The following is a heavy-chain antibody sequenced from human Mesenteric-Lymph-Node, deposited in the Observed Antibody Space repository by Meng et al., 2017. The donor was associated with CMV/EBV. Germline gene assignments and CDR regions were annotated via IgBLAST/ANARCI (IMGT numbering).Heavy chain of an antibody. D-gene: IGHD5-24*01. CDR3: ARGIADGTDY. Sequence: SGRASGYTWTSLDIEGVGQAAGQGVEWMGWMSGNSGNTGRAQKFKGRVTMAKDTSIKTAYMELRKLTSDDTAVYYCARGIADGTDYWGQGTLVTVSS. J-gene: IGHJ4*02. CDR1: GYTWTSLD. V-gene: IGHV1-8*02. CDR2: MSGNSGNT.